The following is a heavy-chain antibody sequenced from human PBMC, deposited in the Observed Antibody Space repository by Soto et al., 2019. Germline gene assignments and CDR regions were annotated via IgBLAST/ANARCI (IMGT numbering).Heavy chain of an antibody. Sequence: GSLKVSCYASGYSCSRYYMPWARQAPGQGLEWMGIINPSGGSTSYAQKFQGRVTMTRDTSTSTVYMELSSLRSEDTAVYYFARDMAAAGPFYYCGKGTLVTVSS. V-gene: IGHV1-46*01. CDR2: INPSGGST. CDR1: GYSCSRYY. J-gene: IGHJ4*02. D-gene: IGHD6-13*01. CDR3: ARDMAAAGPFYY.